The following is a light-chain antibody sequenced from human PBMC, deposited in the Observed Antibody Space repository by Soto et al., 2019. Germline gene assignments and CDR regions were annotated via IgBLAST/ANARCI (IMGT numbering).Light chain of an antibody. CDR3: TSYTSDSTLDV. CDR1: SSDVGGYNY. Sequence: QSALTQPASVSGSPGQSITISCTGTSSDVGGYNYVSWYQQHPDKAPNLMIYEVSNRPSGVSNRFSGSKSGHTASLTISGLQSEDEADYFCTSYTSDSTLDVFGTGTKLTVL. CDR2: EVS. J-gene: IGLJ1*01. V-gene: IGLV2-14*01.